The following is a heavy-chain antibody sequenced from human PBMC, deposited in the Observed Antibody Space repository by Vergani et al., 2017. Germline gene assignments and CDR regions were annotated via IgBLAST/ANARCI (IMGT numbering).Heavy chain of an antibody. D-gene: IGHD2-2*01. CDR1: GFTFSNSA. J-gene: IGHJ3*01. CDR2: ISGNGGSR. V-gene: IGHV3-23*01. CDR3: AKDGVGYCNSTNCYREAFDV. Sequence: EVHLLESGGGQVEAGGSLRLSCVASGFTFSNSAMSWVRQTSGKGLEWVSIISGNGGSRYYADSMKGRFTISRDNSKNTLYLQMNSLRVEDTAVYFCAKDGVGYCNSTNCYREAFDVWGQGTMVIVSS.